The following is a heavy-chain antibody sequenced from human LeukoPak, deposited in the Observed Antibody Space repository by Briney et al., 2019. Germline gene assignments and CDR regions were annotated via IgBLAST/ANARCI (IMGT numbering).Heavy chain of an antibody. J-gene: IGHJ4*02. CDR2: ISSSGSTI. Sequence: LSLTCAVSGGSISSGGYSWSWIRQAPGKGLEWVSCISSSGSTIYYADSVKGRFTISRDNAKNSLYLQMNSLRAEDTAVYYCARVGTQAVAGLDYWGQGTLVTVSS. CDR3: ARVGTQAVAGLDY. CDR1: GGSISSGGYS. V-gene: IGHV3-11*01. D-gene: IGHD6-19*01.